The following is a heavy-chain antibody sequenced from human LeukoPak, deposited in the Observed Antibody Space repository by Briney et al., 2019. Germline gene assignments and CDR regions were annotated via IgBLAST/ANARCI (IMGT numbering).Heavy chain of an antibody. D-gene: IGHD3-22*01. CDR1: GYTFTSYG. Sequence: ASVKVSCKASGYTFTSYGISWVRQAPGQGLERMGWISAYNGNTNYAQKLQGRVTMTTDTSTSTAYMELRSLRSDDTAVYYCAREKGYYDSSGYYFAGDWFDPWGQGTLVTVSS. CDR2: ISAYNGNT. CDR3: AREKGYYDSSGYYFAGDWFDP. V-gene: IGHV1-18*01. J-gene: IGHJ5*02.